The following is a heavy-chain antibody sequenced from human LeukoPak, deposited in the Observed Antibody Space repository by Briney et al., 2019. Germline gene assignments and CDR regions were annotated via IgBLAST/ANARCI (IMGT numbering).Heavy chain of an antibody. V-gene: IGHV3-23*01. CDR1: GFTFSNYA. D-gene: IGHD3-22*01. CDR3: AKGEGYYYDSSGYYSSFDY. Sequence: GGSLRLSCAASGFTFSNYAMSWVRQAPGKGLEWVSVISGSSGSTYYADSVTGRFTISRDNSKNTLYLQMNSLRVEDTAVYYCAKGEGYYYDSSGYYSSFDYWGQGTLVTVSS. J-gene: IGHJ4*02. CDR2: ISGSSGST.